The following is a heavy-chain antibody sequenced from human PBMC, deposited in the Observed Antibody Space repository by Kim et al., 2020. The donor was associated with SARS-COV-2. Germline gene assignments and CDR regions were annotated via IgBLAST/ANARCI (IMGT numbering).Heavy chain of an antibody. CDR2: IYYSGST. J-gene: IGHJ4*02. V-gene: IGHV4-30-4*01. CDR3: ARVNGIVVVPAAIPYFDY. CDR1: GGSISSGDYY. Sequence: SETLSLTCTVSGGSISSGDYYWSWIRQPPGKGLEWIGYIYYSGSTYYNPSLKSRVTISVDTSKNQFSLKLSSVTAADTAVYYCARVNGIVVVPAAIPYFDYWGQGTLVTVSS. D-gene: IGHD2-2*01.